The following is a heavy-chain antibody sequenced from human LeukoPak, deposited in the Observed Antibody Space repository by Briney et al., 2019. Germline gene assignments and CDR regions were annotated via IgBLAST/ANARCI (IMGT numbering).Heavy chain of an antibody. Sequence: GGSLRLSCAASGFTFSSYAVSWVRQAPGKGLEWVSAISGSGGSTYYADSVKGRFTISRDNSKNTLYLQMNSLRAEDTAVYYCAKRCYYDSSGYYSPYFDYWGQGTLVTVSS. J-gene: IGHJ4*02. V-gene: IGHV3-23*01. D-gene: IGHD3-22*01. CDR1: GFTFSSYA. CDR3: AKRCYYDSSGYYSPYFDY. CDR2: ISGSGGST.